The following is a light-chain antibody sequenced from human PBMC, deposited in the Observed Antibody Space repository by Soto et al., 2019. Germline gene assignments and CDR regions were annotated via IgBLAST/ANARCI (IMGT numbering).Light chain of an antibody. V-gene: IGLV3-25*03. J-gene: IGLJ2*01. CDR2: KDS. CDR3: QSADSSGTCVV. Sequence: SYELTQPPSVSVSPGQTARITCSGDALPKQYAYWYQQKPGQAPVLVIYKDSERPSGIPERFSGSSSGTTVTLTISGVQAEDEADYYCQSADSSGTCVVFGGGTKQTVL. CDR1: ALPKQY.